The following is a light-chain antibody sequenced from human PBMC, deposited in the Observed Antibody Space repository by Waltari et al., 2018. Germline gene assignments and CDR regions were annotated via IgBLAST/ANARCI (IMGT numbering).Light chain of an antibody. CDR1: VLAKKY. CDR2: KDS. J-gene: IGLJ2*01. CDR3: YSAADNNVI. V-gene: IGLV3-27*01. Sequence: SYELTQASSMSVFAGQTARINCSGDVLAKKYARWLQQRPGQAPGVLIYKDSERPSGIPGRFFGSSSGTTVTLTISGAQVEDEADYYCYSAADNNVIFGGGTKLTVL.